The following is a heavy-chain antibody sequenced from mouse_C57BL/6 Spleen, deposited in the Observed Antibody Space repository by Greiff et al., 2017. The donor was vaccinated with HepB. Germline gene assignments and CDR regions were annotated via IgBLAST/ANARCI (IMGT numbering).Heavy chain of an antibody. Sequence: QVQLQQSGAELVKPGASVKLSCKASGYTFTSYWMQWVKQRPGQGLEWIGEIDPSDSYTNYNQKFKGKATLTVDTSSSTAYMQLSSLTSEDSAVYYWARKGASYYGSSYWYFDVWGTGTTVTVSS. V-gene: IGHV1-50*01. CDR1: GYTFTSYW. CDR3: ARKGASYYGSSYWYFDV. J-gene: IGHJ1*03. D-gene: IGHD1-1*01. CDR2: IDPSDSYT.